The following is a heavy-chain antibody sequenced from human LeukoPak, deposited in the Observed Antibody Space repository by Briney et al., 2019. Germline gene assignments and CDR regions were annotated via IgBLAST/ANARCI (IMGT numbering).Heavy chain of an antibody. V-gene: IGHV3-23*01. J-gene: IGHJ1*01. Sequence: GGTLRLSCAASGFTFSSYGMSWVRQAPGKGLEWVSDISGSGGSTYYADSVKGRFTISRDNSKNTLYLQMNSLRAEDTAVYYCAKTVYCSGGSCYPSGYLQHWGQGNLVTVSS. CDR2: ISGSGGST. CDR3: AKTVYCSGGSCYPSGYLQH. CDR1: GFTFSSYG. D-gene: IGHD2-15*01.